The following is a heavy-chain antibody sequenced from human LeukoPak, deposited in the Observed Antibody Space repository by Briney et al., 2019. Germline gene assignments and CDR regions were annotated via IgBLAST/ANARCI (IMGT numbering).Heavy chain of an antibody. Sequence: GASVKVSCKASGYTFTSYGISWVRQAPGQGLEWMGWISAYNGNTNYAQKLQGRVTMTTDTSTSTAYMELRSLRSDDTAVYYCARERGYGSGSYTYYYYYGMDVWGKGTTVTVSS. CDR2: ISAYNGNT. J-gene: IGHJ6*04. D-gene: IGHD3-10*01. CDR3: ARERGYGSGSYTYYYYYGMDV. V-gene: IGHV1-18*04. CDR1: GYTFTSYG.